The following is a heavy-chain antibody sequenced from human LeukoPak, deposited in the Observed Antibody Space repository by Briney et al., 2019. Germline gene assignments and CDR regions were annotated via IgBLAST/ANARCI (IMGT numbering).Heavy chain of an antibody. CDR1: GGTFSSYA. Sequence: SVKVSCKASGGTFSSYAISWVRQAPGQGLEWMGGIIPIFGTANYAQKFQGRVTITADKSTSTAYMELSSLRSEDTAVYYCARDSSYGDYVGYWGQGTLVTVSS. CDR2: IIPIFGTA. CDR3: ARDSSYGDYVGY. J-gene: IGHJ4*02. D-gene: IGHD4-17*01. V-gene: IGHV1-69*06.